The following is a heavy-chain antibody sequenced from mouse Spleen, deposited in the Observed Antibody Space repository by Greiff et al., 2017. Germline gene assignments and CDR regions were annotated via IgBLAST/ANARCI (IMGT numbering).Heavy chain of an antibody. CDR1: GFTFSSYG. V-gene: IGHV5-6*01. Sequence: EVQLVESGGDLVKPGGSLKLSCAASGFTFSSYGMSWVRQTPDKRLEWVATISSGGSYTYYPDSVKGRFTISRDNAKNTLYLQMSSLKSEDTAMYYCARHLLNYFDYWGQGTTLTVSS. CDR2: ISSGGSYT. CDR3: ARHLLNYFDY. J-gene: IGHJ2*01.